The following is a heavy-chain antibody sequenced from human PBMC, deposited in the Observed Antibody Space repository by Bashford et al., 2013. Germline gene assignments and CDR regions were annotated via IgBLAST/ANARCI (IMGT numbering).Heavy chain of an antibody. V-gene: IGHV4-39*01. CDR3: ASHYGSVDY. CDR2: IYSSGNT. D-gene: IGHD3-10*01. J-gene: IGHJ4*02. CDR1: RASMRMSSYY. Sequence: SETLSLTCTVSRASMRMSSYYWGWVRQPPGKGLEWIGSIYSSGNTYYNPSLRSRITISVDTARNQFSLQMSSVTAADTADYYCASHYGSVDYWGQGTPVTVSS.